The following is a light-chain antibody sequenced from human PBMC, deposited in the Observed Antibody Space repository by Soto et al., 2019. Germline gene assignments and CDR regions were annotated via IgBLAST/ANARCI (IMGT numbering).Light chain of an antibody. CDR1: SSDIGSYTH. V-gene: IGLV2-23*01. CDR3: CSYSGSGPL. CDR2: EGS. Sequence: QSTLTQPASVSGSPGQSITFSCTGTSSDIGSYTHVSWYQQHPGKAPKLIIYEGSERPSGVSNRFSGSNSGNTASLTISGLQAEDEADYYCCSYSGSGPLFGGGTKLTVL. J-gene: IGLJ2*01.